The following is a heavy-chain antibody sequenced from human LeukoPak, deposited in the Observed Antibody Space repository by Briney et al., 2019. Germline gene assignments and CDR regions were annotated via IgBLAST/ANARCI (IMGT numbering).Heavy chain of an antibody. CDR2: ISNSGRTI. Sequence: GGSLRFSSVASGFAFSSHDMNWVRQAPGKGLEWLSYISNSGRTIDSADSVKGRFTISRDNAKNSLYLQMNSLRAEDTAVYYCARDNYYKSGTFDCWGQGTLVTVSS. D-gene: IGHD3-10*01. J-gene: IGHJ4*02. CDR1: GFAFSSHD. V-gene: IGHV3-48*03. CDR3: ARDNYYKSGTFDC.